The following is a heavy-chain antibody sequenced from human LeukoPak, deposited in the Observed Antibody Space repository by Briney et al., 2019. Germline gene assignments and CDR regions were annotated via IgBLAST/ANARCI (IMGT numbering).Heavy chain of an antibody. CDR2: ISGSGGST. J-gene: IGHJ4*02. V-gene: IGHV3-23*01. CDR3: ARGVRIAVAGYIDY. CDR1: GFTFSSYA. D-gene: IGHD6-19*01. Sequence: GGSLRLSCAASGFTFSSYAMSWVRQAPGKGLEWVSAISGSGGSTYYADSVKGRFTISRDNSKNTLYLQMNSLRAEDTTVYYCARGVRIAVAGYIDYWGQGTLVTVSS.